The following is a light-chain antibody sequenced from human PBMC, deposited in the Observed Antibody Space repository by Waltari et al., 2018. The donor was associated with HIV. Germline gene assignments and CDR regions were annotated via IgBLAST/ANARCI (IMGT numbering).Light chain of an antibody. V-gene: IGLV1-40*01. CDR1: SSNIRAGYD. J-gene: IGLJ3*02. CDR2: GNS. CDR3: QSYDSSLSGSV. Sequence: QSVLTQPPSVSGAPGQRVTISCTGSSSNIRAGYDVHWYQQLPGTAPKPLIYGNSNRPSGVPDRFSGSKSGTSASLAIIGLQAEDEADYYCQSYDSSLSGSVFGGGTKLTVL.